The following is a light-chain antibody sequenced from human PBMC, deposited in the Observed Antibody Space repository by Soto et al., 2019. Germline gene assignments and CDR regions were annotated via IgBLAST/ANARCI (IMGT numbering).Light chain of an antibody. CDR3: QHTNTFFAT. CDR2: AAS. J-gene: IGKJ4*01. CDR1: QGINNW. Sequence: DIQMTQTHSSVCASGGDRVTITCRASQGINNWLAWYQQKPGKAPKLLIYAASSLQSGVPSRFSGSGSGTDFTLTISSLQPEDFATYFCQHTNTFFATFGGGTKVDIK. V-gene: IGKV1-12*01.